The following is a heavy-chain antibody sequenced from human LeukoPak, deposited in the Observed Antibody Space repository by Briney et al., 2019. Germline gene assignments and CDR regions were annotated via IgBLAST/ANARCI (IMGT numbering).Heavy chain of an antibody. J-gene: IGHJ3*02. V-gene: IGHV1-2*02. CDR2: INPNSGGT. CDR1: GYTFTGYY. D-gene: IGHD1-26*01. Sequence: ASVKVSCKASGYTFTGYYMHWVRQAPGQGLEWMGWINPNSGGTNYAQKCQGRVNMTRDTSISTAYMELSRLRSDDTAVYYCAREGGRSGSSHAFDIWGQGTMVTVSS. CDR3: AREGGRSGSSHAFDI.